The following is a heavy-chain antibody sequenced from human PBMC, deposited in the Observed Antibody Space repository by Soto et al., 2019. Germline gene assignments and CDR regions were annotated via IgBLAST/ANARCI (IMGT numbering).Heavy chain of an antibody. CDR3: ARRRSSSWLDY. CDR2: IYFSGGT. J-gene: IGHJ4*02. Sequence: QVQLQESGPELVKPSETLSLTCTVSGGSISGYYWSWIRQPPGKGLEWIGHIYFSGGTNCNPSLKSRVTISVDTSNNQFSLKLSSVTAADTAVYYCARRRSSSWLDYWGQGTLVTVSS. CDR1: GGSISGYY. D-gene: IGHD6-13*01. V-gene: IGHV4-59*08.